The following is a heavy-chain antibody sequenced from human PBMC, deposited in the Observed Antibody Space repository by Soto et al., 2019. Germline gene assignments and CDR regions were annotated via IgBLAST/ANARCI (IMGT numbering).Heavy chain of an antibody. CDR1: GGSISSNY. CDR3: ARLYCSGGSCYWHHVFDY. D-gene: IGHD2-15*01. V-gene: IGHV4-59*08. Sequence: SETLSLTCTVSGGSISSNYWSWIRQTPGKGLEWIGYIYYSGSTNYNPSLKSRVTISVDTSKNQFSLKLSSVTAADTAVYYCARLYCSGGSCYWHHVFDYWGQGTLVTVSS. J-gene: IGHJ4*02. CDR2: IYYSGST.